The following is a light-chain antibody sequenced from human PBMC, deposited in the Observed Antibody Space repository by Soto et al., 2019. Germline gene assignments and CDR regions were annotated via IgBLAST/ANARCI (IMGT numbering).Light chain of an antibody. CDR1: QSVDSTF. J-gene: IGKJ1*01. CDR2: GAS. V-gene: IGKV3-20*01. Sequence: EVVLTQSPGSLSLSPGQRATLSCRASQSVDSTFFAWYQKKPGQALRLLIYGASKRATGIPDRFSGSGSGTDFTLIISRLEPEDFAVYYCQQYMSSVTFGQGTKVEIK. CDR3: QQYMSSVT.